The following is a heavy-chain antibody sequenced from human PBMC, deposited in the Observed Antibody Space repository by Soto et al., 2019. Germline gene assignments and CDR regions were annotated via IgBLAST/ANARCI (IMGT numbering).Heavy chain of an antibody. CDR1: GGSISSGDYY. J-gene: IGHJ6*02. CDR3: ARVNPHTGTRSGMDV. Sequence: QVQLQESGPGLLKPSQTLSLTCTVSGGSISSGDYYWSWIRQPPGKGLEWIGYIYYSGSNYYNPSLKIRVTISVDTSKNQFTLKLSSVTAADTAVYYCARVNPHTGTRSGMDVWGQGTTVTVSS. CDR2: IYYSGSN. D-gene: IGHD1-1*01. V-gene: IGHV4-30-4*08.